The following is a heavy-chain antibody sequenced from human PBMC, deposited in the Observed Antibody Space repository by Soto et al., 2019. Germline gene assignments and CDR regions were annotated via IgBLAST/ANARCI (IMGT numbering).Heavy chain of an antibody. CDR2: ISGSGGST. J-gene: IGHJ4*02. D-gene: IGHD3-16*02. Sequence: GGSLRLSCAASGFTFSSYAMSWVRQAPGKGLEWVSAISGSGGSTYYADSVKSRFTISRDNSKNTLYLQMNSLRAEDTAVYYCAKGSLMITFGGVIVEPFDYWGQGTLVTVSS. V-gene: IGHV3-23*01. CDR3: AKGSLMITFGGVIVEPFDY. CDR1: GFTFSSYA.